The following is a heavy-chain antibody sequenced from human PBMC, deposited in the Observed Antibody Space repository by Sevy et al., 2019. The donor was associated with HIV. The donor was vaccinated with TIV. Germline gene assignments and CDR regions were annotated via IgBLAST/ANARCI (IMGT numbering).Heavy chain of an antibody. CDR3: ASRHYYGSGSYPDS. D-gene: IGHD3-10*01. J-gene: IGHJ4*02. V-gene: IGHV3-15*01. CDR1: GFTFSNAW. CDR2: IKSKTDGGTI. Sequence: GGSLRLSCAASGFTFSNAWMSWVRQAPGKGLEWVGRIKSKTDGGTIDYAAPVKGRFSISRDDSKNTLYLQMNSLKIEDTAGYYCASRHYYGSGSYPDSWGQGILVIVSS.